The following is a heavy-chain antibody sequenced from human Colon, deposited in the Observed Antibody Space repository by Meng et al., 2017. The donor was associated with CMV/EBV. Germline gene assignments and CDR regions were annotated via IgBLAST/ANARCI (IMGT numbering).Heavy chain of an antibody. CDR3: AKDSLWKPFAGFDY. Sequence: GESLKISCAASGFTFDDYGMSWVRQAPGKGLEWVSAISGSGGSTYYADSVKGRFTISRDNSKNTLYLQMNSLRAEDTAVYYCAKDSLWKPFAGFDYWGQGTLVTVSS. V-gene: IGHV3-23*01. CDR2: ISGSGGST. J-gene: IGHJ4*02. CDR1: GFTFDDYG. D-gene: IGHD3-16*02.